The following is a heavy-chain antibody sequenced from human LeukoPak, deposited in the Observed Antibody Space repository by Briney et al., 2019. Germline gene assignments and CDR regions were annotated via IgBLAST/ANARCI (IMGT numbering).Heavy chain of an antibody. CDR3: ARAEDQGRYFDWLPGFDP. CDR2: ILPIFGTA. Sequence: SVMVSCKASGGTSSSYVINWVRQAPGQGLEWMGGILPIFGTAIYAQHFQGRLTITADESTNSAYMELNRLRSDDTAVYYCARAEDQGRYFDWLPGFDPWGQGTLVTVSS. V-gene: IGHV1-69*13. D-gene: IGHD3-9*01. J-gene: IGHJ5*02. CDR1: GGTSSSYV.